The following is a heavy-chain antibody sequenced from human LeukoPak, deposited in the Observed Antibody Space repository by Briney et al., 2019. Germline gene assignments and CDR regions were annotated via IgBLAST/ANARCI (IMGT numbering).Heavy chain of an antibody. CDR2: ISGSGGST. CDR3: AKSITMVRAPLDAFDI. Sequence: GESLRLSCAASGFTFSSYGMSWVRQAPGKGLEWVSAISGSGGSTYYTDSVKGRFTISRDNSKNTLYLQMNSLRAEDTAVYYCAKSITMVRAPLDAFDIWGQGTMVTVSS. V-gene: IGHV3-23*01. J-gene: IGHJ3*02. D-gene: IGHD3-10*01. CDR1: GFTFSSYG.